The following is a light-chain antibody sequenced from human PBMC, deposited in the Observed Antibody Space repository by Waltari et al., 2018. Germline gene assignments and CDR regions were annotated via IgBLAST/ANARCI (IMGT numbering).Light chain of an antibody. Sequence: QSALTQPRSVSGSPGQSVTIACTGTSSDVGGYNYVSWYQQHPGKAPKLMIYDVSNRSAVFPDRSSGSKSVNTPSLTIIGLLVADEAYYDCCSCAGSYTIYFCGTGTKGTVL. CDR1: SSDVGGYNY. V-gene: IGLV2-11*01. CDR2: DVS. J-gene: IGLJ1*01. CDR3: CSCAGSYTIYF.